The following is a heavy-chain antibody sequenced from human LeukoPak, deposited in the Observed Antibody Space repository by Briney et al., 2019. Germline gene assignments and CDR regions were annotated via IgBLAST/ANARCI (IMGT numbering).Heavy chain of an antibody. Sequence: SETLSLTCTVSGGSISSYYWNWIRQPPGKGLEWIGYIYYSGSTNYNPSLKSRVTISVDTSKNQFSLKLSSVTAADTAVYYCARLGIAVAGPRDYYYYGMDVWGQGTTVTVSS. D-gene: IGHD6-19*01. CDR1: GGSISSYY. CDR2: IYYSGST. V-gene: IGHV4-59*12. J-gene: IGHJ6*02. CDR3: ARLGIAVAGPRDYYYYGMDV.